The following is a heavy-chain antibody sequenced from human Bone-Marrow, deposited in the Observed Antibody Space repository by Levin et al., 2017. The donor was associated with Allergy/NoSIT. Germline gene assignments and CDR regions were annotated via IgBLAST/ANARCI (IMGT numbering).Heavy chain of an antibody. CDR1: GGTFSNFA. Sequence: KISCKASGGTFSNFAISWVRQAPGQGLEWMGGIIPTDGSANHAGAVNYAQKFQGRVTFTADESTSTVYMELRGLIPEDTAVFFCARGRGPYYFENWGQGTLVTVSS. J-gene: IGHJ4*02. V-gene: IGHV1-69*01. CDR3: ARGRGPYYFEN. D-gene: IGHD3-10*01. CDR2: IIPTDGSA.